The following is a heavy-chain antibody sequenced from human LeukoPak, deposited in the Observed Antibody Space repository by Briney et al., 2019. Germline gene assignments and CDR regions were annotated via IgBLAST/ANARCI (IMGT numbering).Heavy chain of an antibody. CDR2: IYPGDSDT. Sequence: GESLKISCKGSGYSFTSYWIGWVRQMPGKGLEWMGIIYPGDSDTRYSPSFQGRVTISADKSISTAYLQWSSLKASDTAMYYCARLAAAGSWVVWFDPWGQGTLVTVSS. J-gene: IGHJ5*02. V-gene: IGHV5-51*01. D-gene: IGHD6-13*01. CDR3: ARLAAAGSWVVWFDP. CDR1: GYSFTSYW.